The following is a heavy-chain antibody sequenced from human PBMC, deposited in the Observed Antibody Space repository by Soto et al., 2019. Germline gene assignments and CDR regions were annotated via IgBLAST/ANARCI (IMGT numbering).Heavy chain of an antibody. J-gene: IGHJ4*02. D-gene: IGHD3-22*01. Sequence: QVQLVESGGGVVQPGRSLRLSCAASGFTFSSYGMHWVRQAPGKGLEWVAVIWYDGSNKYYADSVKGRFTISRDNSKNTLYLQMNSLRAEDTAVYCWARAGDSIGYYLILDYWGQGTLVTVSS. CDR1: GFTFSSYG. V-gene: IGHV3-33*01. CDR3: ARAGDSIGYYLILDY. CDR2: IWYDGSNK.